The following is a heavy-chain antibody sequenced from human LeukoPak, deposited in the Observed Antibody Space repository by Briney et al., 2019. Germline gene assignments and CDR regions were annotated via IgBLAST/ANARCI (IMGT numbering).Heavy chain of an antibody. J-gene: IGHJ4*02. CDR1: GITLSNYG. D-gene: IGHD3-22*01. V-gene: IGHV3-23*01. CDR2: ISASGGST. Sequence: GGSLRLSCAVSGITLSNYGMSWVRQAPGKGLEWVAGISASGGSTNYADSVKGRFTISRDNPKNTLYLQMNSLRAEDTAVYYCAKGSYYYDSSGYYYEFDYWGQGTLVTVSS. CDR3: AKGSYYYDSSGYYYEFDY.